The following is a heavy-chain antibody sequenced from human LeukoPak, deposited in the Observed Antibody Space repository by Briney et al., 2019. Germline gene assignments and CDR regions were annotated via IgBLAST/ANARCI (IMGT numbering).Heavy chain of an antibody. CDR2: IYYSGST. Sequence: SETLSLTCTVPGGSISSSSYYWGWIRQPPGKGLEWIGSIYYSGSTYYNPSLKSRVTISVDTSKNQFSLKLSSVTAADTAVYYCARVRVGAPFDYWGQGTLVTVSS. J-gene: IGHJ4*02. CDR1: GGSISSSSYY. V-gene: IGHV4-39*01. CDR3: ARVRVGAPFDY. D-gene: IGHD1-26*01.